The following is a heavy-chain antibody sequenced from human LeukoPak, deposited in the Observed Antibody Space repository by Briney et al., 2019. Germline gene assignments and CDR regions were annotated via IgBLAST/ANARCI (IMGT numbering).Heavy chain of an antibody. CDR2: ISSSSSYI. V-gene: IGHV3-21*01. CDR3: ARGLCGGDCYSD. J-gene: IGHJ4*02. D-gene: IGHD2-21*02. Sequence: GGSLRLSCAASGFTFSSYSMNWVRQAPGKGLEWVSSISSSSSYIYYADSVKGRFTISRDNAKNSLYLQMNSLRAEDTAAYYCARGLCGGDCYSDWGQGTLVTVSS. CDR1: GFTFSSYS.